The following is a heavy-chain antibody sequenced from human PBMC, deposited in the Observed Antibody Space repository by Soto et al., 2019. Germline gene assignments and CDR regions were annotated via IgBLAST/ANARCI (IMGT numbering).Heavy chain of an antibody. CDR2: IKHDGSEK. Sequence: EVQLVESGGGLVQPGGSLRLSCAASGFIFTRYWMTWVRQAPGKGLEWVANIKHDGSEKYYVDSVKGRFAISRDNAQNSVYLQLNSLRAEDTAVYYCGRDLGTCGCDCSLDYWGQGTLVTVSS. CDR1: GFIFTRYW. CDR3: GRDLGTCGCDCSLDY. D-gene: IGHD2-21*02. J-gene: IGHJ4*02. V-gene: IGHV3-7*04.